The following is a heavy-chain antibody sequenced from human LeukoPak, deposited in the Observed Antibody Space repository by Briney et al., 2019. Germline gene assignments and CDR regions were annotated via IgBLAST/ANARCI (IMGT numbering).Heavy chain of an antibody. CDR2: IYHTEST. V-gene: IGHV4-38-2*01. Sequence: SETLSLTCGVSGYSISRGYYWAWIRQPPGTGLEWIGTIYHTESTYYTPSLGSRVTISVDTSKNEFSLNLNSVTAADTAVYYCARAGWIITSGIDYWGQGALVTVSS. J-gene: IGHJ4*02. CDR1: GYSISRGYY. CDR3: ARAGWIITSGIDY. D-gene: IGHD3-10*01.